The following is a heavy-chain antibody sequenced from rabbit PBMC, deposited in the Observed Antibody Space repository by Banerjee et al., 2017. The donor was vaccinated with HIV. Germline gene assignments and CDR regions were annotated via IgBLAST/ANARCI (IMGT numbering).Heavy chain of an antibody. J-gene: IGHJ4*01. Sequence: LEESGGGLVKPGGTLTLTCTVSGFSFSSNWICWVRQAPGKGLEWIACIDTSDGDTDYANWPKGRFTSSKTSSTTLTLQMTSLTAADTATYFCARGGYPVGATGSDFGLWGPGTLVTVS. CDR1: GFSFSSNW. D-gene: IGHD7-1*01. CDR2: IDTSDGDT. V-gene: IGHV1S45*01. CDR3: ARGGYPVGATGSDFGL.